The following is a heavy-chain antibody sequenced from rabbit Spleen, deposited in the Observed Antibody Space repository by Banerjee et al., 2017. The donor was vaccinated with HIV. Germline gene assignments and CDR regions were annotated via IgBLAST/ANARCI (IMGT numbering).Heavy chain of an antibody. Sequence: QEQLVESGGGLVKPEGSLTLTCKASGFSFSDRDVMCWVRQAPGKGLEWIACIYAGGSGTTYYASWAKGRFTISKTSSTTVTLQMTSLTAADTATYFCARGEHFSVGFSAFAIYLDLWGQGTLVTVS. D-gene: IGHD6-1*01. CDR1: GFSFSDRDV. CDR3: ARGEHFSVGFSAFAIYLDL. V-gene: IGHV1S45*01. J-gene: IGHJ4*01. CDR2: IYAGGSGTT.